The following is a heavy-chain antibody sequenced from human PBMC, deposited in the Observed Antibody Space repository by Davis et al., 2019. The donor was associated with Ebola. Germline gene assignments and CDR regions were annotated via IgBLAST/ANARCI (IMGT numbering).Heavy chain of an antibody. CDR2: IIPIFGTA. D-gene: IGHD3-10*01. CDR3: ARLILWFGELAGEYYFDY. Sequence: SVKVSCKASGGTFSSYAISWVRQAPGQGLEWMGGIIPIFGTANYAQKFQGRVTITADKSTSTAYMELSSLRSDDTAVYYCARLILWFGELAGEYYFDYWGQGTLVTVSS. J-gene: IGHJ4*02. V-gene: IGHV1-69*06. CDR1: GGTFSSYA.